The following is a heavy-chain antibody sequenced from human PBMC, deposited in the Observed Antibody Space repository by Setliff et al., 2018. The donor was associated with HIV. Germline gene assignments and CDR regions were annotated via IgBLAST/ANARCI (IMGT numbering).Heavy chain of an antibody. CDR2: IYPGDSDI. Sequence: GESLKISCQAFGFPFTTYRISWVRQMPGKGLEWMGIIYPGDSDIRYSPSFQGQVAFSADTSINTAYLQWSSLQASDTAIYFCTRQTREAPYYFDYWGQGTLVTVSS. V-gene: IGHV5-51*01. J-gene: IGHJ4*02. CDR3: TRQTREAPYYFDY. CDR1: GFPFTTYR.